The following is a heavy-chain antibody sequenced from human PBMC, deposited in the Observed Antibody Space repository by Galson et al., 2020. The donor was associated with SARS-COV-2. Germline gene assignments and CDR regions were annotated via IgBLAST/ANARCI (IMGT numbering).Heavy chain of an antibody. D-gene: IGHD6-19*01. V-gene: IGHV3-9*01. Sequence: LRLSCAGSGFTFDDFALNWVRQAPGKGLEWVAGISWNGASIGYAQSVKGRFTISRDNAKNSLYLEMNSLRTEDTALYYCAKGRITVAAHFDFWGRGTLVTVSS. CDR2: ISWNGASI. J-gene: IGHJ4*02. CDR3: AKGRITVAAHFDF. CDR1: GFTFDDFA.